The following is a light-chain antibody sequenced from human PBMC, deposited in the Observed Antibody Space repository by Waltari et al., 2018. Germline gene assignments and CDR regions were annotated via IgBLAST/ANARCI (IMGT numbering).Light chain of an antibody. Sequence: EIVLTQSPGTLSLSPGERPTFSCRASQSGSSSSLAWYQQKPGQAPRLLIYAASSRATGIPDRFSGSGSETDFTLTLSSLEPEDFAVYYCQQHGSSPFTFGQGTKVEIK. CDR1: QSGSSSS. V-gene: IGKV3-20*01. CDR3: QQHGSSPFT. J-gene: IGKJ2*01. CDR2: AAS.